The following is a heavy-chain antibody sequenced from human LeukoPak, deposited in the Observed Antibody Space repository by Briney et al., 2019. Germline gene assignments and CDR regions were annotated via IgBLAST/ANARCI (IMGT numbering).Heavy chain of an antibody. CDR3: ANQHGSGSYRVDY. D-gene: IGHD3-10*01. CDR2: IYYSGST. V-gene: IGHV4-39*07. Sequence: SETLSLTCTVSGGSISSSSYYWGWIRQPPGKGLEWIGSIYYSGSTYYNPSLKSRVTISVDTSKNQFSLKLSSVTAADTAVYYCANQHGSGSYRVDYWGQGTLVTVSS. CDR1: GGSISSSSYY. J-gene: IGHJ4*02.